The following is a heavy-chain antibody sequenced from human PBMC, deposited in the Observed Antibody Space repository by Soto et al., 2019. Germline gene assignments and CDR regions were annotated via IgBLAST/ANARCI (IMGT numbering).Heavy chain of an antibody. CDR2: IYSGGTT. Sequence: EVQLVESGGGLVQPGGSLRLSCAASGFTVSSNYMSWVRQAPGKGLEWVSVIYSGGTTYYADSVKGRFTISRDPSKNTLYLPIKRQRAEDTAVYCCARNGDTSDYRGWFDPWGQGTLVTVSS. J-gene: IGHJ5*02. CDR3: ARNGDTSDYRGWFDP. CDR1: GFTVSSNY. V-gene: IGHV3-66*01. D-gene: IGHD3-22*01.